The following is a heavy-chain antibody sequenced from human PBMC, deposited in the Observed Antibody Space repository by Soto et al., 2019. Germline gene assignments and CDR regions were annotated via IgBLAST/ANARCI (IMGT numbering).Heavy chain of an antibody. J-gene: IGHJ6*03. V-gene: IGHV3-21*01. D-gene: IGHD2-2*01. CDR1: EFSFSDYS. CDR3: ARDGAYCSATGRDDYYHYMDV. Sequence: EVQVVESGGGLVKPGGSLRLACADSEFSFSDYSMNWVRHAPGKGLEWVSSISSSSAYIYYADSLKGRFTVSRDNAKKSVYLQMDSLRAEDTAVYYCARDGAYCSATGRDDYYHYMDVWGKGTTVTVSS. CDR2: ISSSSAYI.